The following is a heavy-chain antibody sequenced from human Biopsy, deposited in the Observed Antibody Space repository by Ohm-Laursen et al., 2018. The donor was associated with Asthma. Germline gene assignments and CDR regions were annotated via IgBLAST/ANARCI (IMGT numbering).Heavy chain of an antibody. Sequence: TLSLTCSVSGDSISTTNYWSWIRQPPGKRLEWIGSVYYSGTSYYNPSLKGRLTISVDTSKNQFSLNLGSVTAADMAVYYCARHWSGNGWQDMYNNFDPWGRGTLVTVSS. CDR1: GDSISTTNY. CDR2: VYYSGTS. V-gene: IGHV4-39*01. D-gene: IGHD1-1*01. CDR3: ARHWSGNGWQDMYNNFDP. J-gene: IGHJ5*02.